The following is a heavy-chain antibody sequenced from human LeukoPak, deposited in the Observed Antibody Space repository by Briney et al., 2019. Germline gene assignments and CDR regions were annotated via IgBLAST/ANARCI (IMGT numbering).Heavy chain of an antibody. D-gene: IGHD1-26*01. CDR3: ARARDTTSGSNWFDP. Sequence: MASETLSLTCTVSGGSIGTYYWSWIRQPPGKGLEWIGYIYHSGTTYYNPSLKSRVTISIDRSKNQFSLKLSSVTAAGTAVYYCARARDTTSGSNWFDPWGQGTLVTVSS. CDR1: GGSIGTYY. J-gene: IGHJ5*02. CDR2: IYHSGTT. V-gene: IGHV4-59*12.